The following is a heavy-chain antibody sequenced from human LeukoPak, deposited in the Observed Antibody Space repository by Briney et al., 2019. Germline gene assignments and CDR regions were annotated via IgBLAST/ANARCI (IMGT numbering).Heavy chain of an antibody. CDR1: GGSFSGYY. J-gene: IGHJ3*02. Sequence: SETLSLTCAVYGGSFSGYYWSWIRQPPGKGLEWIGSIYYSGSTNYNPSLKSRVTISVDTSKNQFSLKLSSVTAADTAVYFCARGPYSYDSSGAFDIWGQGTMVTVSS. CDR2: IYYSGST. V-gene: IGHV4-34*11. CDR3: ARGPYSYDSSGAFDI. D-gene: IGHD3-22*01.